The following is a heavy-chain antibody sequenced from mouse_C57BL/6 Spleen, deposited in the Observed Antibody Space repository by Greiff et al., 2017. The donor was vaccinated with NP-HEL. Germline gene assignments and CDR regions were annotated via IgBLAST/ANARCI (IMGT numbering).Heavy chain of an antibody. Sequence: QVQLQQSGAELVRPGTSVKVSCKASGYAFTNYLLEWVKQRPGQGLEWIGVITPGSGGPNYTEKFKGKATLTADKSSSPAYMQLSSLTSEDSAVYFCASPILRQLSLDYWGQGTTLTVSS. CDR2: ITPGSGGP. D-gene: IGHD3-2*02. V-gene: IGHV1-54*01. J-gene: IGHJ2*01. CDR1: GYAFTNYL. CDR3: ASPILRQLSLDY.